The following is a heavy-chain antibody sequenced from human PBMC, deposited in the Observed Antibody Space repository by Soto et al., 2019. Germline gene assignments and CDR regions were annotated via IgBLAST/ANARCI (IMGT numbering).Heavy chain of an antibody. J-gene: IGHJ4*02. V-gene: IGHV4-34*01. CDR3: ARGLRGWDIVVVVAATAFDY. CDR2: INHSGST. CDR1: GGSFSDYY. D-gene: IGHD2-15*01. Sequence: SETLSLTCAVYGGSFSDYYWSWIRQPPGKGLEWIGEINHSGSTNYNPSLKSRVTISVDTSKNQFSLKLSSVTAADTAVYYCARGLRGWDIVVVVAATAFDYWGQGTLVTVSS.